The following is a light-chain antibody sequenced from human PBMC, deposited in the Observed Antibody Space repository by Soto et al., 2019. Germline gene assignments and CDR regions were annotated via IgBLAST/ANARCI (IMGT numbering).Light chain of an antibody. CDR2: EDI. J-gene: IGLJ2*01. CDR3: QSYDSSLSVVV. Sequence: QSVLTQPASVSGSPGQSITISCTGTSTDVGAYNLVSWYQQHPGRVPKLIIYEDIKRPSGVPDRFSGSKSGTSASLAITGLQAEDEADYYCQSYDSSLSVVVFGGGTKLTVL. V-gene: IGLV2-14*02. CDR1: STDVGAYNL.